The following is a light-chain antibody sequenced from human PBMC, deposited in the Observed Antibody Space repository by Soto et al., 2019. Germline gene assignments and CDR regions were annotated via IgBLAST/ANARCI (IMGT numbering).Light chain of an antibody. Sequence: EIVLTQSPATLSLSPGARATLSCRASQNISYYLGWYQQKPGLAPRLLIYDASNRATGIPARFSGSGSGTDFTLTISSLEPEDFAVYYCQQRSNWPFGQGTKLEIK. J-gene: IGKJ2*01. V-gene: IGKV3-11*01. CDR2: DAS. CDR1: QNISYY. CDR3: QQRSNWP.